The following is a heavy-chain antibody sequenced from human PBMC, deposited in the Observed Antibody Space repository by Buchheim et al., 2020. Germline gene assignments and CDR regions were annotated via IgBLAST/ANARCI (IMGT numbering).Heavy chain of an antibody. CDR1: GFTFSSYW. V-gene: IGHV3-74*01. J-gene: IGHJ4*02. Sequence: EVQLVESGGGLVQPGGSLRLSCAASGFTFSSYWMHWVRQVPGKGLVWVSNINTDGTTIRYADSVKGRFTISRDNAKNTLYLPMNSLRAEDTAVYYCARDVIGPYDYWGQG. CDR2: INTDGTTI. CDR3: ARDVIGPYDY.